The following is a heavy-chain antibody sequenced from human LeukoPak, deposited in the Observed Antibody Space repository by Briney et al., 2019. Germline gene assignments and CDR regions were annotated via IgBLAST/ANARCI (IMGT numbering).Heavy chain of an antibody. CDR2: ISAYNGDT. D-gene: IGHD2-15*01. J-gene: IGHJ5*02. V-gene: IGHV1-18*01. Sequence: ASVKVSCKSSGYSFTSYGFNWVRQAPGQGLEWMGWISAYNGDTNYAQKFQGRVNMTTDTSTSTAYMELRSLRSDDTAVYYCARDQGVVSGFGPWGQGTLVTVS. CDR3: ARDQGVVSGFGP. CDR1: GYSFTSYG.